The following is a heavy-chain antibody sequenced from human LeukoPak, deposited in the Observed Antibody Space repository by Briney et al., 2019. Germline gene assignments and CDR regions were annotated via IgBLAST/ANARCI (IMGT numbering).Heavy chain of an antibody. D-gene: IGHD3-3*01. J-gene: IGHJ4*02. CDR3: ARERGFAIFGAADS. CDR2: IKQDGGEK. Sequence: GGSLRLSCAASGFSFSRYWMRWVRQAPGKGLEWVANIKQDGGEKYYVDFVKGRFNISRDNAKNSLSLQMNSLRAEDTAVYYCARERGFAIFGAADSWGQGTLVTVSA. CDR1: GFSFSRYW. V-gene: IGHV3-7*05.